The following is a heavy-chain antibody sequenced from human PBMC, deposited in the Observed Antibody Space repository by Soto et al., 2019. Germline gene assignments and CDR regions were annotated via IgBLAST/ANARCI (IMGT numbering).Heavy chain of an antibody. CDR1: GFTFNKYS. J-gene: IGHJ4*02. CDR3: ARDLMPNDRGLGDLAY. V-gene: IGHV3-21*06. D-gene: IGHD3-22*01. Sequence: EVRLVESGGGLVKPGGSLRLSCAASGFTFNKYSMNWVRQAPGKGLEWVSSITSKTGDQYYADSVKGRCIISRDNTKNSLSLHVTSLRDEDTAVYYCARDLMPNDRGLGDLAYWGQGTLVTVSS. CDR2: ITSKTGDQ.